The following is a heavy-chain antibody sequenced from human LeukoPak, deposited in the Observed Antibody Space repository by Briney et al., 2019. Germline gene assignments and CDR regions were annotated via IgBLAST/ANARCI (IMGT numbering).Heavy chain of an antibody. D-gene: IGHD3-22*01. J-gene: IGHJ6*02. CDR2: ISSSSSYI. Sequence: PGGALRLSCAASGFTFSIYIMNCVRQAPGKGLEWVSSISSSSSYIYYADSVKGRFTISRDNAKNSLYLQMNSLRAEDTAVYYCARYLVVAGYYYYGMDVWGQGTTVTVSS. CDR1: GFTFSIYI. V-gene: IGHV3-21*01. CDR3: ARYLVVAGYYYYGMDV.